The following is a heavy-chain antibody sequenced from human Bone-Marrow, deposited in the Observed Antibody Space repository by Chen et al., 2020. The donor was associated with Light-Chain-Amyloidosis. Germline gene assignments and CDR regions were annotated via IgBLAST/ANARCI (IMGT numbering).Heavy chain of an antibody. Sequence: QVRLVASGGGVVQPGGPLRLPCAASGSPFSSYAMHWVRQAPGKGLEWVAAISYDENTKYYADSVRGRFTISRDNSKNTLFLQMSSLTADDTALFYCATDSAVPGAHPPDYWGQGTPVTVSS. CDR1: GSPFSSYA. V-gene: IGHV3-30-3*01. CDR2: ISYDENTK. J-gene: IGHJ4*02. CDR3: ATDSAVPGAHPPDY. D-gene: IGHD6-19*01.